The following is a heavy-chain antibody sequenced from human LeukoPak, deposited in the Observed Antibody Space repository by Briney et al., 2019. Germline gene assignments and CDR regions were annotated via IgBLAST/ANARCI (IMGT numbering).Heavy chain of an antibody. J-gene: IGHJ5*02. CDR1: GGTFSNYA. CDR2: IIPMFGSA. CDR3: ARRQALRGRHRAFDP. Sequence: ASVKVSCKASGGTFSNYAVAWVRQAPGQGLEWLGGIIPMFGSAKYAQKFQGRVTIDTDESTTTVYLELTSLRSDDTVVYYCARRQALRGRHRAFDPWGQGTLVTVSS. D-gene: IGHD6-25*01. V-gene: IGHV1-69*05.